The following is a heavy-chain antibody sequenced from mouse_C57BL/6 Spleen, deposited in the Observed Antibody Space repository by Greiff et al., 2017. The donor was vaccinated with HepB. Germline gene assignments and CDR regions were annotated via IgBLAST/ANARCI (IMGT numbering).Heavy chain of an antibody. J-gene: IGHJ2*01. CDR2: INPYNGGT. CDR3: ARSGGDYDVYFDY. Sequence: VQLQQSGPVLVKPGASVKMSCKASGYTFTDYYMNWVKQSHGKSLEWIGVINPYNGGTSYNQKFKGKATLTVDKSSSTAYMELNSLTSEDSAVYYCARSGGDYDVYFDYWGQGTTLTVSS. D-gene: IGHD2-4*01. V-gene: IGHV1-19*01. CDR1: GYTFTDYY.